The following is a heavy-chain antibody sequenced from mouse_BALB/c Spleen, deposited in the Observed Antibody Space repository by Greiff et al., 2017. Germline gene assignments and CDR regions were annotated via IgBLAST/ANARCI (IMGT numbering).Heavy chain of an antibody. Sequence: VQLQQSGAELVKPGASVKLSCTASGFNIKDTYMHWVKQRPEQGLEWIGRIDPANGNTKYDPKFQGKATITADTSSNTAYLQLSSLTSEDTAVYYCASGLYLDYWGQGTTLTVSS. CDR1: GFNIKDTY. CDR2: IDPANGNT. V-gene: IGHV14-3*02. CDR3: ASGLYLDY. J-gene: IGHJ2*01.